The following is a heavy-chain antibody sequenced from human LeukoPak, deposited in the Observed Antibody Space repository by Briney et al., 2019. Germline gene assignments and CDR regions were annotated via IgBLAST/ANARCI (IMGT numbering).Heavy chain of an antibody. CDR1: GFSFSSYW. CDR2: IKQDGSEK. CDR3: VRDLAGPPQEAFDI. Sequence: GGSLRLSCAASGFSFSSYWMSWVRQAPGKGLEWVANIKQDGSEKYYVDSVKGRFTISRDNAQNSLYLQMNSLRAEDSAVYYCVRDLAGPPQEAFDIWGQGTVVTVSS. J-gene: IGHJ3*02. V-gene: IGHV3-7*01.